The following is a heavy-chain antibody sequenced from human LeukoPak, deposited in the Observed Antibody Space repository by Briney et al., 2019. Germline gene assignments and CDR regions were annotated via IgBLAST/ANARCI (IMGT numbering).Heavy chain of an antibody. V-gene: IGHV3-21*01. CDR1: GFTFSSYS. D-gene: IGHD5-18*01. CDR3: ARDSGYSYGKPLDY. CDR2: ISSSSSYI. J-gene: IGHJ4*02. Sequence: GGSLRLPCAASGFTFSSYSMNWVRQAPGKGLEWVSSISSSSSYIYYADSVKGRFTISRDNAKNSLYLQMNSLRAEDTAVYYCARDSGYSYGKPLDYWGQGTLVTVSS.